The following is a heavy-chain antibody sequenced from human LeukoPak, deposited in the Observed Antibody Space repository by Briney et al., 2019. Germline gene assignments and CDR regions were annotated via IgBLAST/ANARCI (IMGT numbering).Heavy chain of an antibody. CDR2: IIPIFGTA. J-gene: IGHJ4*02. V-gene: IGHV1-69*06. CDR1: GGTFSSYA. Sequence: SVKVSCKASGGTFSSYAISWVRQAPGQGLEWMGGIIPIFGTANYAQKFQGRVTITADKSTSTAYMELSSLRSEDTAVYYCATGGYANPNFDNWGQGTLVTVSS. CDR3: ATGGYANPNFDN. D-gene: IGHD5-12*01.